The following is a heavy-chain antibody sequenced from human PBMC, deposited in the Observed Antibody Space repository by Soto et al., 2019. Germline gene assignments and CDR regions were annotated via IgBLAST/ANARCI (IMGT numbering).Heavy chain of an antibody. CDR1: GFTFSSYS. J-gene: IGHJ6*02. Sequence: PGGSLRLSCAASGFTFSSYSINWVRQAPGKGLEWVSSISSSSSYIYYADSVKGRFTISRDNSKNTLYLQMNSLRAEDTAVYYCARDPYSGYDPGMDVWGQGTTVTVSS. V-gene: IGHV3-21*01. CDR3: ARDPYSGYDPGMDV. D-gene: IGHD5-12*01. CDR2: ISSSSSYI.